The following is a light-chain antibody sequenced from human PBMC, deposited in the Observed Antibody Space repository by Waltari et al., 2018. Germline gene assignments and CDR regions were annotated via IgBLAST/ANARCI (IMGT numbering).Light chain of an antibody. CDR1: SSDVGDY. Sequence: QSALTQPPSASGSPGQSVTISCTGTSSDVGDYVSWYQQHPGKAPKRMISEVTKRPSGVPDRFSGSKSGNTASLTVSGLQAEDEADYDCSSYAGSNNLVFGGGTKLTVL. CDR2: EVT. J-gene: IGLJ2*01. CDR3: SSYAGSNNLV. V-gene: IGLV2-8*01.